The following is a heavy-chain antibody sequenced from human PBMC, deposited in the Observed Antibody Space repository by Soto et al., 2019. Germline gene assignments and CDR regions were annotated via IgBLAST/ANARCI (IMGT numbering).Heavy chain of an antibody. CDR2: VNAGNDNT. Sequence: ASVKVSCKTSGYTFTNNVIHWVRQGPGQRLEWIGWVNAGNDNTKWSREFQGRLTLTKDTSATTAYMELSSLTPEDTAIYFCAREVPYGYSRFDYWGQGTLVTVSS. CDR3: AREVPYGYSRFDY. V-gene: IGHV1-3*01. CDR1: GYTFTNNV. D-gene: IGHD5-18*01. J-gene: IGHJ4*02.